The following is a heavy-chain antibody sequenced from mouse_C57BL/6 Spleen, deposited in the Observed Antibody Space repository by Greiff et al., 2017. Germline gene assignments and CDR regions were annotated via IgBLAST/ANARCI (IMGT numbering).Heavy chain of an antibody. CDR1: GFTFSDYG. CDR3: TRGPIYYGRYGSWYFDV. D-gene: IGHD2-1*01. Sequence: EVNVVESGGGLVKPGGSLKLSCAASGFTFSDYGMHWVRQAPEKGLEWVAYISRGSSTIYYADTVKGRFTISRDNATNTLFLQMSSLRSEDTAMYSCTRGPIYYGRYGSWYFDVWGTGTTVTVAS. CDR2: ISRGSSTI. J-gene: IGHJ1*03. V-gene: IGHV5-17*01.